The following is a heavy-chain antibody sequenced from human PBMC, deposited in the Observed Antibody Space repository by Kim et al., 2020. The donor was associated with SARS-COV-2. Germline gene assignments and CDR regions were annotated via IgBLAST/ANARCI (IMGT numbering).Heavy chain of an antibody. V-gene: IGHV4-4*02. J-gene: IGHJ4*02. CDR1: GGSISSSNW. Sequence: SETLSLTCAVSGGSISSSNWWSWVRQPPGKGLEWIGEIYHSGSTNYNPSLKSRVTISVDKSKNQFSLKLSSVTAADTAVYYCARETPHDYDYILGSYRYIDYWGQGTLVTVSS. CDR2: IYHSGST. CDR3: ARETPHDYDYILGSYRYIDY. D-gene: IGHD3-16*02.